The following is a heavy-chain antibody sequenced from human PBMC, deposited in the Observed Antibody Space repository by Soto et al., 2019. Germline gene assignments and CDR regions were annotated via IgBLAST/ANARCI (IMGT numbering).Heavy chain of an antibody. CDR3: ARQEYHYDTYSFGY. CDR1: GYTFTSYW. CDR2: IYPSNSET. Sequence: GESLKISCKASGYTFTSYWIGWVRQMPGKGLEWMGIIYPSNSETRFSPSFQGQVTLSDDKSIFTAYLQWSSLKASDTAIYYCARQEYHYDTYSFGYWGEGTLPTVSS. J-gene: IGHJ4*02. D-gene: IGHD3-22*01. V-gene: IGHV5-51*01.